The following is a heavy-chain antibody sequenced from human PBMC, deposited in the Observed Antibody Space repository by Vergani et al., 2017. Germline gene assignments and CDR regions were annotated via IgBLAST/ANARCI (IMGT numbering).Heavy chain of an antibody. Sequence: QVQLQQWGAGLLKPSETLSLTCAVYGGSFSGYYWSWIRQPPGKGLEWIWYIYYSGSTNYNPSLKSRVTISVDTSKNQFSLKLSSVTAADTAVYYCAGVAKDYYYYGMDVWGQGTTVTVSS. CDR3: AGVAKDYYYYGMDV. CDR2: IYYSGST. J-gene: IGHJ6*02. CDR1: GGSFSGYY. V-gene: IGHV4-34*11.